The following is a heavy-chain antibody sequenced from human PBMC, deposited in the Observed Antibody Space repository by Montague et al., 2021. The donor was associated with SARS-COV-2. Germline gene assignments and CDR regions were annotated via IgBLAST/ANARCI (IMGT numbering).Heavy chain of an antibody. CDR3: ARDSTTVTTGGFDY. CDR1: GGSFSGYY. V-gene: IGHV4-34*01. D-gene: IGHD4-17*01. J-gene: IGHJ4*02. Sequence: SETLSLTCAVYGGSFSGYYWSWIRQPPGKGLEWIGEINHSGSTNYNPSLKSRVTISVDTSKNQFSLKLSSVTAAGTAVYYCARDSTTVTTGGFDYWGQGTLVTVSS. CDR2: INHSGST.